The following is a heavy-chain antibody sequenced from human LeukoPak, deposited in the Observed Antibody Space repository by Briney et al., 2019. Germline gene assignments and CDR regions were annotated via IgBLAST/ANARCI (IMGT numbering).Heavy chain of an antibody. CDR1: GFTFRSYN. D-gene: IGHD4-17*01. CDR2: ISKTSANI. CDR3: VRGDGDLFDF. V-gene: IGHV3-21*06. Sequence: GGSLRLSCVASGFTFRSYNMNWVRQAPGKGLEWVSFISKTSANIYYGASVRGRFTISRDNLKNSILLEMSSLRAEDTGVYYCVRGDGDLFDFWGQGTLVSVSS. J-gene: IGHJ4*02.